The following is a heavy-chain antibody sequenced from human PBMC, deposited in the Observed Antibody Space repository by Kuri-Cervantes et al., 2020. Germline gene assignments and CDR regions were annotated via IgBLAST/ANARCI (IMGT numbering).Heavy chain of an antibody. V-gene: IGHV3-30*02. CDR1: GFTFSSYG. CDR2: IWYDGTNE. J-gene: IGHJ3*02. D-gene: IGHD2-21*02. CDR3: AKDLRGGDWFHAFDI. Sequence: GGSLRLSCAASGFTFSSYGMHWVRQAPGKGLDWVAVIWYDGTNEYYADAVKGRFTISRDNSKNTLYLQMNSLRAEDTAVYYCAKDLRGGDWFHAFDIWGQGTMVTVSS.